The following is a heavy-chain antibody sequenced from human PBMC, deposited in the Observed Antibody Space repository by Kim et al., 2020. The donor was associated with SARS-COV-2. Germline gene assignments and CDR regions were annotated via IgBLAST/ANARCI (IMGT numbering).Heavy chain of an antibody. CDR1: GGSFSGYY. D-gene: IGHD3-10*01. J-gene: IGHJ6*01. CDR2: INHSGST. CDR3: ASAVHYSGSGHYYYYGMDV. V-gene: IGHV4-34*01. Sequence: SETLSLTCAVYGGSFSGYYWSWIRQPPGKGLEWIGEINHSGSTNYNPSLKSRXTISVDTSKNQFSLKLSSVTPADTAVYYCASAVHYSGSGHYYYYGMDV.